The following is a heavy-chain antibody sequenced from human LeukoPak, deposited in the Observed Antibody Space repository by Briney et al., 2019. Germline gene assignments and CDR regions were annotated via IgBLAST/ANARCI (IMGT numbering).Heavy chain of an antibody. J-gene: IGHJ4*02. CDR3: ARYSSSSFDY. Sequence: KAGGSLRLSCAASGFTFSSYSMNWVRQAPGKGLEWVSYISSSSSYIYYADSVKGRFTISRDNAKNSLYLQMNSLRAEDTAVYYCARYSSSSFDYWGQGTLVTVSS. CDR1: GFTFSSYS. V-gene: IGHV3-21*05. CDR2: ISSSSSYI. D-gene: IGHD6-6*01.